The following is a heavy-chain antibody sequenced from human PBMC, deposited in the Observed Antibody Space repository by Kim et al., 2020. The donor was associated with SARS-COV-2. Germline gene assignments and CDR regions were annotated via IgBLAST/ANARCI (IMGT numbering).Heavy chain of an antibody. D-gene: IGHD3-16*01. V-gene: IGHV3-33*01. Sequence: GGSLRLSCAASGFTFSSYGMHWVRQAPGKGLEWVAVIWYDGSNKYYADSVKGRFTISRDNSKNTLYLQMNSLRAEDTAVYYCAREGGYDFREDYYYYGMDLWRQGTTVTVSS. CDR1: GFTFSSYG. J-gene: IGHJ6*02. CDR3: AREGGYDFREDYYYYGMDL. CDR2: IWYDGSNK.